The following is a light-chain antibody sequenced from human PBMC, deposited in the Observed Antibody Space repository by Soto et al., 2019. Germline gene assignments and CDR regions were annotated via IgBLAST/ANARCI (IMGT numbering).Light chain of an antibody. CDR1: SSDVGGYNY. Sequence: SGQTVDLGVSRTPRQTITISCTGTSSDVGGYNYVSWYQQHPGKAPKLMIYEVSNRPSGVSNRFSGSKSGNTASLTISGLQAEDEADYYCSSYTSSSTPLYVFGTGTKVTVL. CDR3: SSYTSSSTPLYV. CDR2: EVS. J-gene: IGLJ1*01. V-gene: IGLV2-14*01.